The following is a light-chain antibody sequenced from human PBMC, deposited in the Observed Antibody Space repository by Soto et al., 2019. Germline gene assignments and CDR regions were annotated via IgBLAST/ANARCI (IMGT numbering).Light chain of an antibody. J-gene: IGLJ2*01. CDR1: SSNIGAGHV. Sequence: QSVLTQPPSVSGAPGQRVTISCTGSSSNIGAGHVVHWYQQFPGRAPNLLIYGSSNRPSGVPDRFSGSKSGTSASLAITGLRAADEADYYCQSYDNGLSASVFGGGTKLTVL. V-gene: IGLV1-40*01. CDR2: GSS. CDR3: QSYDNGLSASV.